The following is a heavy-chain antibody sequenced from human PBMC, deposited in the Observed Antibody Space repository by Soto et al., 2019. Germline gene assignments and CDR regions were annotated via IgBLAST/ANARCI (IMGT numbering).Heavy chain of an antibody. V-gene: IGHV3-21*01. Sequence: VQLVESGGGQVKPCGSLRLSCAASGFTFSSYTINWVRLGPGKGLEWVASISTRSSLIYYADSVKCRFTISRDNAKNSAYLQMNSLRAEDTAVYYCATLARGGPVTLPLDAWGQGTLVTVSS. CDR3: ATLARGGPVTLPLDA. D-gene: IGHD3-10*01. J-gene: IGHJ5*02. CDR1: GFTFSSYT. CDR2: ISTRSSLI.